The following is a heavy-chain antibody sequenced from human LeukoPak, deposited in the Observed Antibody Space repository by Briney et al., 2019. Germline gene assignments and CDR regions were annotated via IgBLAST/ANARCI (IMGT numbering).Heavy chain of an antibody. D-gene: IGHD5-24*01. CDR3: TRVGYIDEGIDY. Sequence: GGSLRLSCEGSAFIFSGHWMTWVRQAPGKGLEWVANIKQDGSKKSYVDSVKGRFTVSRDNAKNSLYLQMNSLRAEDTAIYYCTRVGYIDEGIDYWGQGTLVTVSS. CDR2: IKQDGSKK. J-gene: IGHJ4*02. V-gene: IGHV3-7*04. CDR1: AFIFSGHW.